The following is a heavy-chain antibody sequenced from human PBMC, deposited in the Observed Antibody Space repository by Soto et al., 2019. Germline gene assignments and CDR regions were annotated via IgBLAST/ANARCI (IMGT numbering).Heavy chain of an antibody. CDR1: GYTFTGYY. Sequence: ASVKVSCKASGYTFTGYYMHWVRQAPGQGLEWMGWINPNSGGTNYAQKFQGWVTMIRDTSISTAYMELSRLRSDDTAVYYCARAWGASNDIVVVPAAMAPHAIDIWGQATMVTVSS. D-gene: IGHD2-2*01. V-gene: IGHV1-2*04. J-gene: IGHJ3*02. CDR3: ARAWGASNDIVVVPAAMAPHAIDI. CDR2: INPNSGGT.